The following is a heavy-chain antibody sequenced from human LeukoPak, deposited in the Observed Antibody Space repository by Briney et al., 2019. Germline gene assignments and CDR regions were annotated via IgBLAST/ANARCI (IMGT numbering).Heavy chain of an antibody. D-gene: IGHD5-12*01. Sequence: ASVKVSCKASGYTFTRYGISWVRQTPRGGLECVGWISAYKGNTNYAQKLQGRVTLTTHTTTSTAYMELRSLRSDDTAVYYCAIERGYSGSFYYYGMDVWGKGTTVTVSS. CDR2: ISAYKGNT. CDR3: AIERGYSGSFYYYGMDV. V-gene: IGHV1-18*04. CDR1: GYTFTRYG. J-gene: IGHJ6*04.